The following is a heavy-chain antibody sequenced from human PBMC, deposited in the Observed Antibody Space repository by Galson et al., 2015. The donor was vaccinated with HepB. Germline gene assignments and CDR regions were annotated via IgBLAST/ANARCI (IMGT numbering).Heavy chain of an antibody. J-gene: IGHJ5*02. CDR3: ARQGIAAAGTGWFDP. Sequence: SLRLSCAASGFTFSSYWMHWVRQAPGKGLVWVSRINSDGSSTSYADSVKGRFTISRDNAKNTLYLQMNSLRAEDTAVYYCARQGIAAAGTGWFDPWGQGTLVTVSS. V-gene: IGHV3-74*01. CDR2: INSDGSST. CDR1: GFTFSSYW. D-gene: IGHD6-13*01.